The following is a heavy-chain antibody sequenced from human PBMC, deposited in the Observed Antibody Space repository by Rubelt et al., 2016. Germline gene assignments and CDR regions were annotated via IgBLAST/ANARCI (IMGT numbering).Heavy chain of an antibody. CDR2: IYSTSDA. V-gene: IGHV3-66*03. D-gene: IGHD3-16*01. CDR1: GFTVSTNY. J-gene: IGHJ6*02. CDR3: ARGGDMDV. Sequence: EVQLVESGGGLIQSGGSLRLSCAASGFTVSTNYMSWVRQAPGKGLDWVSVIYSTSDAYYTDSVRGRSTISRDNSKNTLYLHMNSLRPEDTAVYYCARGGDMDVWGQGTTVTVSS.